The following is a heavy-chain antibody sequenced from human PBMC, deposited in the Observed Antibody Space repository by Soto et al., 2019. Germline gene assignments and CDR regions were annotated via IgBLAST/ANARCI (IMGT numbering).Heavy chain of an antibody. Sequence: SETLSLTCAVYGGSFNGYYWGWIRQSPMKGLEWIGEINHSGSTNYSPSFRSRVAISVDASKNQFSLRLASMTAADTALYYCARGDYCSDGICYKTSTDYWGQGTQVTVSS. V-gene: IGHV4-34*01. J-gene: IGHJ4*02. D-gene: IGHD2-15*01. CDR2: INHSGST. CDR3: ARGDYCSDGICYKTSTDY. CDR1: GGSFNGYY.